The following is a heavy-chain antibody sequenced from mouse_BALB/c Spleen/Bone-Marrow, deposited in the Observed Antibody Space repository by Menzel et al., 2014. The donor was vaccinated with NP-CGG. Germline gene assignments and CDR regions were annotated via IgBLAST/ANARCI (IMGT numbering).Heavy chain of an antibody. J-gene: IGHJ4*01. CDR2: ISSGSSTI. CDR1: GFTFSSFG. D-gene: IGHD4-1*01. CDR3: ATGTRAMDY. Sequence: EVQLVESGGGLVQPGGSRKLSCAASGFTFSSFGMHWVRQAPEEGLEWVAYISSGSSTIYYADTVKGRFTISRDNPKNTLFLQMTSLRSEDTAMYYCATGTRAMDYWGQGTSVTVSS. V-gene: IGHV5-17*02.